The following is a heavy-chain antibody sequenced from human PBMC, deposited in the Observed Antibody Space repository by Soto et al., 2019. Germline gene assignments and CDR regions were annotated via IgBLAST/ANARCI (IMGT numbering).Heavy chain of an antibody. CDR1: GGSVSSGTYY. D-gene: IGHD2-21*01. CDR3: ARVFSVYSDTYYFDW. J-gene: IGHJ4*02. V-gene: IGHV4-61*01. CDR2: IDYSGSS. Sequence: QVQLQESGPGLVKPSETLSLTCTVSGGSVSSGTYYWGWIRQPPGKGLEWIGYIDYSGSSKYNSSLKGRVTMSVDTSKNQFSLKLSSVTAVDTAVYYCARVFSVYSDTYYFDWWGQGTLVTVSS.